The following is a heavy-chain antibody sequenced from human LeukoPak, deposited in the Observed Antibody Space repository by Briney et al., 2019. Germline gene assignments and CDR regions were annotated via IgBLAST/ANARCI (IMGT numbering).Heavy chain of an antibody. CDR3: ARGLRYFDWSQNWFDP. V-gene: IGHV3-33*01. D-gene: IGHD3-9*01. J-gene: IGHJ5*02. CDR1: GFTFSSYG. CDR2: IWYDARTQ. Sequence: PGGSLRLSCAASGFTFSSYGMHWVRQAPGKGLEWVSVIWYDARTQYYADSVKGRFTISRDNSKNMLYLQMNSLRAEDTAVYYCARGLRYFDWSQNWFDPWGQGTLVTVSS.